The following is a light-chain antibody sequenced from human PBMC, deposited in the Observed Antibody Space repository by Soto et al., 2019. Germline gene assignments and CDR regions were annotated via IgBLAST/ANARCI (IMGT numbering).Light chain of an antibody. V-gene: IGLV2-18*02. J-gene: IGLJ1*01. Sequence: QSALTQPPSVSGSPGQSVAISCTGTSSDVGNYNRVSWYQQPPGTAPKLMIYDVSNRPSGVPDRFSGSKSGNTASLTISGLQADDEADYYCSSYTSSSTYVFRTGTKLTVL. CDR3: SSYTSSSTYV. CDR2: DVS. CDR1: SSDVGNYNR.